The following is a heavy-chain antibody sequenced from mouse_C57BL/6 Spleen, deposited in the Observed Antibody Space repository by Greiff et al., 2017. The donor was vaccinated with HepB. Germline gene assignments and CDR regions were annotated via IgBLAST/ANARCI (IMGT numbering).Heavy chain of an antibody. Sequence: VQLQQSGTVLARPGASVKMSCKTSGYTFTSYWMHWVKQRPGQGLEWIGAIYPGNSDTSYNQKFKGKAKLTAVTSASTAYMELSSLTNEDSAVYYCTRPHNYSRFAYWGQGTLVTVSA. CDR2: IYPGNSDT. D-gene: IGHD1-3*01. V-gene: IGHV1-5*01. J-gene: IGHJ3*01. CDR3: TRPHNYSRFAY. CDR1: GYTFTSYW.